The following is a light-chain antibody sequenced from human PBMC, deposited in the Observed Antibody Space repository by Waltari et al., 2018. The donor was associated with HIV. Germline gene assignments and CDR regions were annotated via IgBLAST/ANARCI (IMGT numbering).Light chain of an antibody. Sequence: QSALTQPPSASGSSGQSATISCTGTSSNIGGYNYVSWYQPHPGKAPKLMIYEVSKRPSGVPDRFSGSKSDNTASLTVSGLQAEDEADYYCSSYAGSNTVIFGGGTKLTVL. CDR3: SSYAGSNTVI. V-gene: IGLV2-8*01. CDR1: SSNIGGYNY. CDR2: EVS. J-gene: IGLJ2*01.